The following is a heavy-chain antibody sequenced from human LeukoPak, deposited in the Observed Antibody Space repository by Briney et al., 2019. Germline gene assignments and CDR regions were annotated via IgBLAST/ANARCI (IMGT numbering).Heavy chain of an antibody. Sequence: GGSLRLSCAASGFSFSSYAMSWVRQAPGKGLEWVSAISKSGDSTFYADSVKGRFTISRDNAKNSLYLQMNSLRAEDTAVYYCARDLGYYDFWSGYYTDYWGQGTLVTVSS. D-gene: IGHD3-3*01. CDR1: GFSFSSYA. J-gene: IGHJ4*02. CDR3: ARDLGYYDFWSGYYTDY. V-gene: IGHV3-23*01. CDR2: ISKSGDST.